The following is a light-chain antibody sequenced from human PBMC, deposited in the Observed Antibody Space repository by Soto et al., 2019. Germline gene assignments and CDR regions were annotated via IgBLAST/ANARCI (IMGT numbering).Light chain of an antibody. J-gene: IGKJ4*01. CDR3: HQYDSSPLT. CDR1: QSVSSSY. Sequence: EIVLTQSPGTLSLSPGERATLSCRASQSVSSSYLAWYQQKPGQAPRLLIYGASSRATGIPDRFSGSGSGTEFTLTISRLEPEDFAVYYCHQYDSSPLTFGEGTKVEIK. CDR2: GAS. V-gene: IGKV3-20*01.